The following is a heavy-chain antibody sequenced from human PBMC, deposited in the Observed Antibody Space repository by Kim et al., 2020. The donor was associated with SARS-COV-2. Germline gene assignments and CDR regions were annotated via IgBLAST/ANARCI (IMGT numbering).Heavy chain of an antibody. CDR3: VENEMGGPVIP. Sequence: GGSLRLSCAVSGFTFSNYWIHWPPRAPEKGLEWVSGINMVGTFETSADSGGGRFTISGDNAKNILFFQMTSLEAEDTPFYYWVENEMGGPVIPWGRGPLV. D-gene: IGHD2-21*01. V-gene: IGHV3-74*01. CDR1: GFTFSNYW. J-gene: IGHJ4*02. CDR2: INMVGTFE.